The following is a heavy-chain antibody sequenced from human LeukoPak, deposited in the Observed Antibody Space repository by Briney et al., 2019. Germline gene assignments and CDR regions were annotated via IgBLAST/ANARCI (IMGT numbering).Heavy chain of an antibody. CDR3: TRRGADGWGFFDY. CDR1: GFTISTHV. D-gene: IGHD5-24*01. V-gene: IGHV3-23*01. Sequence: GGSLRLSCAASGFTISTHVMNWVRQAPGKGLEWVSSVSETADRTFYADSVKGRFTISRDHSRNTLYLEMSSLRVEDTAVYYCTRRGADGWGFFDYWGQGILVAVSS. CDR2: VSETADRT. J-gene: IGHJ4*02.